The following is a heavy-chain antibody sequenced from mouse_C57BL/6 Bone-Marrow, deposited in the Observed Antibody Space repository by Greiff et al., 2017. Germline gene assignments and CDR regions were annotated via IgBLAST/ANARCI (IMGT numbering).Heavy chain of an antibody. V-gene: IGHV1-81*01. Sequence: QVQLQQSGAELARPGASVKLSCKASGYTFTSYGISWVKQRTGQGLEWIGEIYPRSGNTYYNEKFKGKTTLTADKSSSTAYMELRSLTSEDSAVYFCARNGYYAWFAYWGQGTLVTVSA. CDR2: IYPRSGNT. CDR1: GYTFTSYG. CDR3: ARNGYYAWFAY. D-gene: IGHD2-3*01. J-gene: IGHJ3*01.